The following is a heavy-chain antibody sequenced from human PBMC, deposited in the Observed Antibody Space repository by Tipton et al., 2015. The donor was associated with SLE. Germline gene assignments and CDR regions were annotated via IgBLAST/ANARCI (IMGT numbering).Heavy chain of an antibody. CDR1: GGSISSYY. Sequence: TLSLTCTVSGGSISSYYWSWIRQPPGKGLEWIGYIYYSGSTNYNPSLKSRVTISVDTSKNQFSLKLSSVTAADTAVYYCARRVWSSSSGGLFDYWGQGTLVTVSS. D-gene: IGHD6-6*01. V-gene: IGHV4-59*08. CDR2: IYYSGST. CDR3: ARRVWSSSSGGLFDY. J-gene: IGHJ4*02.